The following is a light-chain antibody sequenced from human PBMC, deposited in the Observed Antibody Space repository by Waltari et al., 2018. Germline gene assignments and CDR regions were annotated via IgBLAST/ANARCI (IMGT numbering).Light chain of an antibody. CDR2: EVT. CDR3: CSYAGRDTYVI. J-gene: IGLJ2*01. CDR1: NF. Sequence: NFVSWYQQYPGKAPKLIIFEVTKRPSGVSIRFSASKSGNTASLTISGLQAEDEANYYCCSYAGRDTYVIFGEGTKVTVL. V-gene: IGLV2-23*02.